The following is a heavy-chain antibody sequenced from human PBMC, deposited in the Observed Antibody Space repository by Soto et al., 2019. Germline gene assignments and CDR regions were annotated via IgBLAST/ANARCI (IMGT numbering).Heavy chain of an antibody. D-gene: IGHD6-13*01. CDR2: FDPEDGET. J-gene: IGHJ3*02. Sequence: ASVQVSCKVSGYTLTELSMHWVRQAPGKGLEWMGGFDPEDGETIYAQKFQGRVTMTEDTSTDTAYMELSSLRSEDTAVYYCATGGIAAAGSYPLNDAFDIWGQGTMVTVSS. CDR1: GYTLTELS. CDR3: ATGGIAAAGSYPLNDAFDI. V-gene: IGHV1-24*01.